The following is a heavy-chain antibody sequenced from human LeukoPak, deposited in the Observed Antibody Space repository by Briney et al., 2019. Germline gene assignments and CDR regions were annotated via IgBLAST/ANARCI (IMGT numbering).Heavy chain of an antibody. CDR2: IWYDGSNK. Sequence: PGGSLRLSCAASGFTFSSYGMHWVRQAPGKGLEWVAVIWYDGSNKYYADSVKGRFTISRDNSKNTLYLQMNSLRAEDTAVYYCARDFSGSHTLDYWGQGTLVTVSS. D-gene: IGHD1-26*01. CDR3: ARDFSGSHTLDY. V-gene: IGHV3-33*01. J-gene: IGHJ4*02. CDR1: GFTFSSYG.